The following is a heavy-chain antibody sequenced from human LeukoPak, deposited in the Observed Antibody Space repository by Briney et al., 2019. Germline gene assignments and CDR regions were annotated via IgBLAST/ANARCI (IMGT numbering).Heavy chain of an antibody. CDR2: ISGSGGST. J-gene: IGHJ4*02. CDR3: AKDQRAVAGTFDY. Sequence: SAISGSGGSTYYADSVKGRFTISRDNSKNTLYLQMNSLRAEDTAVYYCAKDQRAVAGTFDYWGQGTLVTVSS. V-gene: IGHV3-23*01. D-gene: IGHD6-19*01.